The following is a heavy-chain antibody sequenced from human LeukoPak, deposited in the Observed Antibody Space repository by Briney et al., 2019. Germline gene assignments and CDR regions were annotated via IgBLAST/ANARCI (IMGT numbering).Heavy chain of an antibody. CDR2: VYSGGST. V-gene: IGHV3-53*01. CDR1: GFTVSSNY. CDR3: ASLTVGGPVDY. J-gene: IGHJ4*02. Sequence: SGGSLRLSCAASGFTVSSNYMSWVCQAPGKGLEWVSVVYSGGSTYYADSVKGRFTISRDNSKNTLYLQMNSLRAEDTAVYYCASLTVGGPVDYWGQGTLVTVSS. D-gene: IGHD4-23*01.